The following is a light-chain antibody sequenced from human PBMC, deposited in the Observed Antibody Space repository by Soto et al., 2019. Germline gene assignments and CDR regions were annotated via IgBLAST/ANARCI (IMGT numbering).Light chain of an antibody. V-gene: IGKV1-5*03. CDR3: QQDNSYSQT. Sequence: DIQMTQSPSTLSASVGDRVTITCRASQSISSWLAWYQQKPGKAPKLLIYKASSLESGVPSRFSGSGSGTEFTLTISSLQPDDFANYYCQQDNSYSQTFGQGTKV. J-gene: IGKJ1*01. CDR2: KAS. CDR1: QSISSW.